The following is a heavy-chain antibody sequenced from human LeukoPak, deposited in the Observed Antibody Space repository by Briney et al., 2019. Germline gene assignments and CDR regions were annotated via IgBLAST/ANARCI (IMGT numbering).Heavy chain of an antibody. CDR3: AKDLEYYYGSGSYYFDY. CDR1: GFTVSGYG. Sequence: GGSLRLSCAASGFTVSGYGMHWVRQAPGKGLEWVAVISYDGSNKYYADSVKGRFTISRDNSKNTLYLQMNSLRAEDTAVYYCAKDLEYYYGSGSYYFDYWGQGTLVTVSS. CDR2: ISYDGSNK. D-gene: IGHD3-10*01. V-gene: IGHV3-30*18. J-gene: IGHJ4*02.